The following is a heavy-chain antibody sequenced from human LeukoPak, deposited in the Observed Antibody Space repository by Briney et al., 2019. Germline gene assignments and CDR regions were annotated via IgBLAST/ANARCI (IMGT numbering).Heavy chain of an antibody. J-gene: IGHJ5*02. V-gene: IGHV4-59*01. CDR3: ARAYGGYSSSPYNWLDP. Sequence: SETLSLTCTVSGASINNNFWTWIRQSPGKGLEWIGYIYYSGSTNYNPSLKSRVTISLDTSKDQFSLKLISVTAADTAVYYCARAYGGYSSSPYNWLDPWGQGTLVTVSS. D-gene: IGHD6-6*01. CDR2: IYYSGST. CDR1: GASINNNF.